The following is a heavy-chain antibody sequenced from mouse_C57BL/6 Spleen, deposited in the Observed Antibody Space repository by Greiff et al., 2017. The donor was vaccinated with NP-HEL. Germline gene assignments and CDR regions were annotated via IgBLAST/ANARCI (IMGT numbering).Heavy chain of an antibody. V-gene: IGHV1-62-2*01. CDR3: ARHEENYYGSSYAWFAY. J-gene: IGHJ3*01. Sequence: QVQLKQSGAELVKPGASVKLSCKASGYTFTEYTIHWVKQRSGQGLEWIGWFYPGSGSIKYNEKFKDKATLTADKSSSTVYMELSRLTSEDSAVYCCARHEENYYGSSYAWFAYWGQGTLVTVSA. CDR2: FYPGSGSI. CDR1: GYTFTEYT. D-gene: IGHD1-1*01.